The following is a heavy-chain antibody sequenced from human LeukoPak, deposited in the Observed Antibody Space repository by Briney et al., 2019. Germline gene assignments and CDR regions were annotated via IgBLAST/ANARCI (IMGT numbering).Heavy chain of an antibody. J-gene: IGHJ6*03. Sequence: TSETLSLTCTVSGGSISSSSYYWGWIRQPPGKGLEWIGSIYYSGSTYYNPSLKSRVTISVDTSKNQFSLKLSSVTAADTAVYYCASFQAVPAAILNYYYYYMDVWGKGTTVTVSS. CDR1: GGSISSSSYY. CDR3: ASFQAVPAAILNYYYYYMDV. V-gene: IGHV4-39*01. D-gene: IGHD2-2*01. CDR2: IYYSGST.